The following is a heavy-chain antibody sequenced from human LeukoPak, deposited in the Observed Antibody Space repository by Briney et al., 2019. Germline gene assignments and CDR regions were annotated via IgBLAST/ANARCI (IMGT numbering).Heavy chain of an antibody. CDR3: AKDRRVFDY. V-gene: IGHV3-23*01. D-gene: IGHD3-3*01. Sequence: GGSLRLSCAASGPTFSSFAMTWVRQAPGKGLEWVSGISGSGSTTYYADSVKGRFTISRDNSKNTLYLQMNSLRVEDTAIYYCAKDRRVFDYWGQGTLVTVSS. CDR1: GPTFSSFA. J-gene: IGHJ4*02. CDR2: ISGSGSTT.